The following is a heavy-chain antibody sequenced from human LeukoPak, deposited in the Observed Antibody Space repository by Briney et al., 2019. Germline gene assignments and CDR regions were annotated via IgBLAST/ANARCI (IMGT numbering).Heavy chain of an antibody. D-gene: IGHD6-6*01. V-gene: IGHV3-23*01. CDR1: RVTFRNYA. CDR3: AKDPRRIAAPNWFDP. J-gene: IGHJ5*02. Sequence: GGSLRLSCAASRVTFRNYAMSWVRQTPGKGLEWVSAISGSGSRTYYADSVRGRFTISRDKSKNTLYLQMNSLRAEDTAVYYCAKDPRRIAAPNWFDPWGQGTLVTVSS. CDR2: ISGSGSRT.